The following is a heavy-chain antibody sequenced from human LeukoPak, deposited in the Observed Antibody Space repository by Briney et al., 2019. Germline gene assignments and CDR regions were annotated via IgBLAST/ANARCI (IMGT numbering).Heavy chain of an antibody. CDR3: ARGPPNWGYDY. V-gene: IGHV1-8*02. CDR1: GGTFSSYA. D-gene: IGHD7-27*01. CDR2: MSPNSGDT. Sequence: GASVKVSCKASGGTFSSYAISWVRQAPGQGPEWMGWMSPNSGDTGYAQKFQDGVTMTRNTSISTAYMELSSLRSDDTAVYYCARGPPNWGYDYWGPGTLVTVSS. J-gene: IGHJ4*02.